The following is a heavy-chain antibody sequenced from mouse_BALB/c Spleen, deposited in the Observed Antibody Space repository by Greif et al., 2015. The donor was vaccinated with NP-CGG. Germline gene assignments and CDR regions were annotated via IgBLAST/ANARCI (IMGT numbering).Heavy chain of an antibody. V-gene: IGHV14-3*02. J-gene: IGHJ4*01. Sequence: VQPQQSGAELVKPGASVKLSCTASGFNIKDTYIHWVKQRPEQGLEWIGRIDPANGDTKYDPRFQGKATITTDTSSNTAYLQGSSLTSEDTAVYYCARVRVYAMDYWGQGTSVTVSS. CDR2: IDPANGDT. CDR3: ARVRVYAMDY. CDR1: GFNIKDTY.